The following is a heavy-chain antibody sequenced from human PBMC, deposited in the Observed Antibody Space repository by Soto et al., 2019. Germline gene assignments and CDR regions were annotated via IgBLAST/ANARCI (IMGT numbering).Heavy chain of an antibody. CDR3: ARDPQYSGSLSGGGDAFDI. Sequence: SAKVSCEACGYGFINCGSTWVRQVPEQGLEWIGWISVYNGNTHYAESLQGRVTMTTDTSTTTAYMELRSLTSDDTAMYYCARDPQYSGSLSGGGDAFDIWGQGTTVTVS. J-gene: IGHJ3*02. V-gene: IGHV1-18*01. CDR2: ISVYNGNT. CDR1: GYGFINCG. D-gene: IGHD1-26*01.